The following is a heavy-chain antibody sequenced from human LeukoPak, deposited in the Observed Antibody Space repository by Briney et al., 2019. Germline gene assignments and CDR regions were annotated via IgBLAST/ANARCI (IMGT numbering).Heavy chain of an antibody. CDR2: IKKDGSEK. CDR1: RFTFSNYW. J-gene: IGHJ4*02. V-gene: IGHV3-7*01. D-gene: IGHD6-19*01. Sequence: GGSLRLSCAASRFTFSNYWMSWVRQAPGKGLEWVANIKKDGSEKYYVDSVKGRFTISRDNAKNSLYLQMNSLRAEDTAVYYCASDPVRTVAGTIDYWGQGTLVTVSS. CDR3: ASDPVRTVAGTIDY.